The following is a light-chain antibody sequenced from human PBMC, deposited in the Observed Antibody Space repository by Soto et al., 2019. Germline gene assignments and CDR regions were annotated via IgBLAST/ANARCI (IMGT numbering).Light chain of an antibody. CDR3: QQRHNWPIT. V-gene: IGKV3-11*01. J-gene: IGKJ5*01. CDR1: QSFRGL. Sequence: EIVFTPSPVTPSLSPGERATLSFRASQSFRGLLAWYQQKPGQAPRLLIYDAYNRATGIPPRFSGSGSGTDFTLTISGLEPADLGVYYCQQRHNWPITFGQGTRLEIK. CDR2: DAY.